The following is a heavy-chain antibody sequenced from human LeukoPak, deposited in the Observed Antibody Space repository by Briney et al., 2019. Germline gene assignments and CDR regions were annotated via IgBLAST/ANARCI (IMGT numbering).Heavy chain of an antibody. Sequence: PSETLSLTCTVSGDSINSLDLWSWVRQTAGKGLEWVASIKHDGSEKNYVDSVKGRFTISRDNAKNSLYVQMDSLRVEDTAVYYCARDNFDWRPLDSWGQGILVTVSS. V-gene: IGHV3-7*03. CDR3: ARDNFDWRPLDS. CDR1: GDSINSLDL. J-gene: IGHJ4*02. CDR2: IKHDGSEK. D-gene: IGHD3-9*01.